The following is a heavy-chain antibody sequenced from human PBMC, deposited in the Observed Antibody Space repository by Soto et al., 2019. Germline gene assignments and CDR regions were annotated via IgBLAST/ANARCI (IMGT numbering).Heavy chain of an antibody. Sequence: QVQLQESGPRLVKPSETLSLTCTVSGDSVSSNSYYWSWIRQPPGKGLEFIGYIYYSGSTNYNPSLKSRVSISQDTSKNQFSLRLRSVTAADTAVYYCARAWKQPWGGMDGWGSGTTVTVCS. V-gene: IGHV4-61*01. J-gene: IGHJ6*04. CDR3: ARAWKQPWGGMDG. D-gene: IGHD6-13*01. CDR1: GDSVSSNSYY. CDR2: IYYSGST.